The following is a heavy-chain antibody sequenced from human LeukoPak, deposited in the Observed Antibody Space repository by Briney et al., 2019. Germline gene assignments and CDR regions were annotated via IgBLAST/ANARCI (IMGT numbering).Heavy chain of an antibody. CDR3: ARGGGGSSDDVFDI. CDR1: GFTFSSYG. D-gene: IGHD2-15*01. V-gene: IGHV3-23*01. CDR2: ISHSGVGP. Sequence: GETLRLSCAASGFTFSSYGMSWVRQAPGKGLEWVSAISHSGVGPDYADSVKGRFTISRDNSKNTLYLQMNSLRAEDTAVYYCARGGGGSSDDVFDIWGQGTMVTVSS. J-gene: IGHJ3*02.